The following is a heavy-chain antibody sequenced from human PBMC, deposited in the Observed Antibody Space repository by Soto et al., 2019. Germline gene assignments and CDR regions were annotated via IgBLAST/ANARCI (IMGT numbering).Heavy chain of an antibody. V-gene: IGHV4-34*01. CDR1: GQSFSGHS. CDR2: INESGST. D-gene: IGHD1-1*01. J-gene: IGHJ4*02. CDR3: ARGSGIVALPGELEDVNYDY. Sequence: QVQLQQWGAGLVKPSETLSLSCAVYGQSFSGHSWAWIRHPPGKGLEWIGEINESGSTYYNPSLKSRVTISTDTSKNQFSLKLSSVSAADTDAYFCARGSGIVALPGELEDVNYDYWGQGTLVNVSS.